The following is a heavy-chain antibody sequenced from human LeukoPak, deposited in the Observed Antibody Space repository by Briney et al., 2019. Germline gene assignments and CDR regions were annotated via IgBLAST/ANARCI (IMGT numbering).Heavy chain of an antibody. CDR3: ARRPGGSSQGNWFDP. D-gene: IGHD1-26*01. CDR1: GGSISSYY. J-gene: IGHJ5*02. Sequence: SETLSLTCTVSGGSISSYYWSWIRQPPGEGREWIGYIYYSGSTNYNPSLKSRVTISVDRSKNQFSLKLSSVTAADTAVYYCARRPGGSSQGNWFDPWGQGTLVTVSS. CDR2: IYYSGST. V-gene: IGHV4-59*08.